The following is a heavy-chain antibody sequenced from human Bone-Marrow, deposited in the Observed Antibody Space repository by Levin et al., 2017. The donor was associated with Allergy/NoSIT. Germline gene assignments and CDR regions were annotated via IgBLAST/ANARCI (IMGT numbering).Heavy chain of an antibody. Sequence: KVSCKGSGYSFTSYWISWVRQMPGKGLEWMGRIDPSDSYTNYSPSFQGHVTISADKSISTAYLQWSSLKASDTAMYYCARHTPGVVVPAAITENNWFDPWGQGTLVTVSS. CDR3: ARHTPGVVVPAAITENNWFDP. J-gene: IGHJ5*02. CDR1: GYSFTSYW. CDR2: IDPSDSYT. V-gene: IGHV5-10-1*01. D-gene: IGHD2-2*02.